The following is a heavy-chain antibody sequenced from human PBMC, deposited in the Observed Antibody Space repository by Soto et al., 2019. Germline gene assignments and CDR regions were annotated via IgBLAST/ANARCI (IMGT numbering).Heavy chain of an antibody. V-gene: IGHV3-30*14. CDR3: GRLHKFSGGWS. J-gene: IGHJ4*02. Sequence: QVQLVESGGGVVQPGRSLRLSCAASGFTFSSYAMHWVRRAPGKGLEWVAAISHDGKNEFHADSVKGRFTVSRDNAKNIVYLQMDSLRPDDTALFYWGRLHKFSGGWSWGQGTEVTVSS. CDR2: ISHDGKNE. D-gene: IGHD6-19*01. CDR1: GFTFSSYA.